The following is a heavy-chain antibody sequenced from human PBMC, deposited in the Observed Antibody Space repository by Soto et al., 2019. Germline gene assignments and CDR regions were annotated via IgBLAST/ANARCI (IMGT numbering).Heavy chain of an antibody. CDR3: AHTEGASWYCDL. CDR1: EVSVDTRGVG. CDR2: IFWDDDK. V-gene: IGHV2-5*02. Sequence: QITLKESGPTLVKPTQTLTLTCSLSEVSVDTRGVGIGWIRQPPGKALEWLALIFWDDDKRYRPSLKSRLTIARDTSKNQVVLTMTDMGPVDTATYYCAHTEGASWYCDLWGRGTLVTVSS. J-gene: IGHJ2*01.